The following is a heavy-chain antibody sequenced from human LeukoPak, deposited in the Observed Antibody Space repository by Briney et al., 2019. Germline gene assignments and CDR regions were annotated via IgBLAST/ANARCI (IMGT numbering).Heavy chain of an antibody. CDR3: AKVNEWELRSGIFDY. CDR2: ISWNSGSI. CDR1: GFTFDDYA. Sequence: GRSLRLSCAASGFTFDDYAMHWVRQAPGKGLEWVSGISWNSGSIGYADSVKGRFTISRDNAKNSLYLQTNSLRAEDTALYYCAKVNEWELRSGIFDYWGQGTLVTVSS. V-gene: IGHV3-9*01. D-gene: IGHD1-26*01. J-gene: IGHJ4*02.